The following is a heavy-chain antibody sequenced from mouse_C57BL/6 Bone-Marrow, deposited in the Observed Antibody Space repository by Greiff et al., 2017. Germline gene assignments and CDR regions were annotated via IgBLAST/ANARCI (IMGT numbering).Heavy chain of an antibody. CDR3: TRRGYYALFAMDY. V-gene: IGHV1-15*01. CDR1: GYTFTDYE. D-gene: IGHD2-3*01. J-gene: IGHJ4*01. Sequence: QVQLQQSGAELVRPGASVTLSCKASGYTFTDYEMHWVKQTPVHGLEWIGAIDPETGGTAYNQKFKGKAILTADKSSSTAYMGLRSLTSEDSAVYYCTRRGYYALFAMDYWGQGTSVTVSS. CDR2: IDPETGGT.